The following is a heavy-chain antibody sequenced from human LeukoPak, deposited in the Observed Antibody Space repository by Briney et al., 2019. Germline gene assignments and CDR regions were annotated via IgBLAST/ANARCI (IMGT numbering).Heavy chain of an antibody. D-gene: IGHD6-19*01. V-gene: IGHV4-4*02. CDR3: ARQGSSGWFDWFDP. Sequence: SGTLSLTCAVSGGSISSSNWWSWVRQPPGEGLEWIGEIYHSGSTNYNPSLKSRVTMSVDTSRNQFSLKLSSVTAADTAVYYCARQGSSGWFDWFDPWGLGTLVTVSS. CDR2: IYHSGST. CDR1: GGSISSSNW. J-gene: IGHJ5*02.